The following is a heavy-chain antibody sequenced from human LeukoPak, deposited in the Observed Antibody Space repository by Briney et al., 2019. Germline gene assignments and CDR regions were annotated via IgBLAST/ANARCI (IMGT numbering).Heavy chain of an antibody. V-gene: IGHV3-74*03. D-gene: IGHD2-2*01. CDR3: ARDWYHAIDY. Sequence: GGSLRLSCAASGFSFSTTWMRWVRQPPGQGLGWVARITSDGTSISYAESVRGRFTISRDNAKNTLYLQMNSLRVDDTAIYYCARDWYHAIDYWGQGTLVTVSS. CDR2: ITSDGTSI. CDR1: GFSFSTTW. J-gene: IGHJ4*02.